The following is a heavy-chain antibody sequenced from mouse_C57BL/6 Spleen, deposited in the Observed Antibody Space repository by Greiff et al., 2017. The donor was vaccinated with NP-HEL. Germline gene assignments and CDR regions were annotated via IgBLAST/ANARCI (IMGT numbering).Heavy chain of an antibody. V-gene: IGHV5-6*01. CDR1: GFTFSSYG. CDR2: ISSGGSYT. D-gene: IGHD2-5*01. J-gene: IGHJ3*01. Sequence: EVQLVESGGDLVKPGGSLKLSCAASGFTFSSYGMSWVRQTPDKGLEWVATISSGGSYTYYPDSVKGRFTISRDNAKNTLYLQMSSLKSEDTAMYYCARQGSNYDGFAYWGQGTLVTVSA. CDR3: ARQGSNYDGFAY.